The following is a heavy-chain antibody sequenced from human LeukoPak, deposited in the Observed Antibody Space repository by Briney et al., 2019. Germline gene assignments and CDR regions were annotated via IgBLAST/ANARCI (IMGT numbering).Heavy chain of an antibody. V-gene: IGHV3-33*01. D-gene: IGHD3-22*01. Sequence: GGSLRLSCAASGFTFSDYGMHWVRQAPGKGLEWVAVIWYDGSNKYYADSVKGRFTISRDNSRNTLYLQMNSLRAEDAAVYYCVRELPPVVQYYFDYWGPGTLVTVSS. CDR1: GFTFSDYG. J-gene: IGHJ4*02. CDR3: VRELPPVVQYYFDY. CDR2: IWYDGSNK.